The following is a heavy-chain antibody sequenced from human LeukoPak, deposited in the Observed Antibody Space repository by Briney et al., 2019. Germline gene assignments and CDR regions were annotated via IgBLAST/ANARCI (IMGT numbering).Heavy chain of an antibody. CDR2: IYYSGNT. J-gene: IGHJ4*02. V-gene: IGHV4-30-4*01. D-gene: IGHD1-14*01. CDR3: ASTGGY. Sequence: TLSLTWPVSGGSISSGDYYWSWIRQPPGEGLGWICYIYYSGNTYYNPSRKSRVTISVDTSKNQFSLKLSSVTAADTAVYYCASTGGYWGQGTLVTVSS. CDR1: GGSISSGDYY.